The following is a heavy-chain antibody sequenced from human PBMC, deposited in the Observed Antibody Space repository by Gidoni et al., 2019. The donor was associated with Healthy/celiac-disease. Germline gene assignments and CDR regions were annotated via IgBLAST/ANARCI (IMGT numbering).Heavy chain of an antibody. V-gene: IGHV3-30*01. J-gene: IGHJ5*02. CDR1: GFTFSSYA. D-gene: IGHD2-15*01. Sequence: QVQLVESGGGVVQPGRSLRLSCAASGFTFSSYAMHWVRQAPGKGLEWVAVISYDGSNKYYADSVKGRFTISRDNSKNTLYLQMNSLRAEDTAVYYCAREDCGGSCYGQGGWFDPWGQGTLVTVSS. CDR3: AREDCGGSCYGQGGWFDP. CDR2: ISYDGSNK.